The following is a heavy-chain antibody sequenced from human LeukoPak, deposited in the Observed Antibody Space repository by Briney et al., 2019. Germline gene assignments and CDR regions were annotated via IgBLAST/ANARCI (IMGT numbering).Heavy chain of an antibody. CDR1: GGSFSGYY. CDR2: INHSGST. D-gene: IGHD2-21*02. J-gene: IGHJ4*02. V-gene: IGHV4-34*01. CDR3: ARSGRPRVVTATLDY. Sequence: SETLSLTCAVYGGSFSGYYWSWIRQPPVKGLEWIGEINHSGSTNYNPSLKSRVTISVDTSKNQFSLKLSSVTAADTAVYYCARSGRPRVVTATLDYWGQGTLVTVSS.